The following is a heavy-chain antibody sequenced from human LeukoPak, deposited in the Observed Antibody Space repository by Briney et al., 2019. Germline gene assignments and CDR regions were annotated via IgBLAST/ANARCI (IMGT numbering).Heavy chain of an antibody. Sequence: GSLRLSCAASGFTFSSYGMHWVRQAPGKGLEWVAVIWYDGSNKYYADSVKGRFTISRDNSKNTLYLQMNSLRAEDTAVYYCARDRPSIAVAGEDAFDIWGQGTMVTVSS. D-gene: IGHD6-19*01. CDR3: ARDRPSIAVAGEDAFDI. CDR1: GFTFSSYG. V-gene: IGHV3-33*01. CDR2: IWYDGSNK. J-gene: IGHJ3*02.